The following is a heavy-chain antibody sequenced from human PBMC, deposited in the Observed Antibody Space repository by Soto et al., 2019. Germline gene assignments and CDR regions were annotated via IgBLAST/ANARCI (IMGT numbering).Heavy chain of an antibody. V-gene: IGHV4-59*01. CDR3: VRLSPTTPYYYDSSGYPL. J-gene: IGHJ4*02. CDR1: GGSISSYY. CDR2: IYYSGST. Sequence: SETLSLTCTVSGGSISSYYWSWIRQPPGKGLEWIGYIYYSGSTNYNPSLKSRVTISVDTSKNQFSLKLSSVTAADTAVYYCVRLSPTTPYYYDSSGYPLWGQGTLVTVSS. D-gene: IGHD3-22*01.